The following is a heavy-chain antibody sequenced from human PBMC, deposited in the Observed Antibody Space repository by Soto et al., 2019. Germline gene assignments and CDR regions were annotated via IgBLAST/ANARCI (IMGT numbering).Heavy chain of an antibody. D-gene: IGHD2-8*01. CDR3: ARRRGSNGWFDL. CDR1: GYTFINYD. Sequence: QVQRVQSGAEVKKPGASVKVSCKASGYTFINYDINWVRQATGQGLEWVGWMNPDSGNTGYAQNFKGRVTMTGNTSISSVYMELSSLTSEDTAVYYCARRRGSNGWFDLWGQGTLVTVSS. V-gene: IGHV1-8*01. CDR2: MNPDSGNT. J-gene: IGHJ5*02.